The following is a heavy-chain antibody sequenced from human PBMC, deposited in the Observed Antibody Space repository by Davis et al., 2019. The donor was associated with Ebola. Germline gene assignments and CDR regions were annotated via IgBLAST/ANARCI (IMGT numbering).Heavy chain of an antibody. Sequence: GESLKISCAASGFSMNWVRQAPGKGLEWVSYISSSSSTIYYADSVKGRFTISRDNAKNSLYLQMNSLRDEDTAVYYCASDFGRVVVVAASPGGRRYYGMDVWGKGTTVTVSS. D-gene: IGHD2-15*01. J-gene: IGHJ6*04. CDR1: GFS. CDR3: ASDFGRVVVVAASPGGRRYYGMDV. CDR2: ISSSSSTI. V-gene: IGHV3-48*02.